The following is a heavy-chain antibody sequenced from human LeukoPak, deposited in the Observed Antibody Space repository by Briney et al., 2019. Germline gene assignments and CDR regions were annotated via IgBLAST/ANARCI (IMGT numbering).Heavy chain of an antibody. D-gene: IGHD1-7*01. J-gene: IGHJ3*02. CDR2: ISSSSSYI. V-gene: IGHV3-21*01. CDR1: GFTVSSNY. Sequence: PGGSLRLSCAASGFTVSSNYMSWVRQAPGKGLEWVSSISSSSSYIYYADSVKGRFTISRDNAKNSLYLQMNSLRAEDTAVYYCARGGLELRRGAFDIWGQGTMVTVSS. CDR3: ARGGLELRRGAFDI.